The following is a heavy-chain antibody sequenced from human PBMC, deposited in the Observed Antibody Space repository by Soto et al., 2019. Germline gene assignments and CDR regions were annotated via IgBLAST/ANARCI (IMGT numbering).Heavy chain of an antibody. CDR3: ARGGGTAGQVLYYFDY. CDR2: IKQDGSEK. D-gene: IGHD6-13*01. J-gene: IGHJ4*02. CDR1: GFTFSSYR. Sequence: EEQLVESGGGLVQPGGSLRLSCAASGFTFSSYRMSWVRQAPGKGLEWVANIKQDGSEKYYVDSVKGRFTISRDNAKSSLYLQMNSLRAEDTAVYYCARGGGTAGQVLYYFDYWGQGTLVTVSS. V-gene: IGHV3-7*01.